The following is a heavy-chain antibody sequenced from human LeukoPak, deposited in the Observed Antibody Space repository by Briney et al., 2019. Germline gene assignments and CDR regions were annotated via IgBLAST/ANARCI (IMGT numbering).Heavy chain of an antibody. CDR1: GGSISSGDYY. CDR3: ARDQGGNSGYTPGDY. D-gene: IGHD5-12*01. V-gene: IGHV4-30-4*01. J-gene: IGHJ4*02. Sequence: SETLSLTCTVSGGSISSGDYYWSWIRQPPGKGLEWIGYIYYSGSTYYNPSLKSRVTISVDTSKNQFSLKLSSVTAADTAVYYCARDQGGNSGYTPGDYWGQGTLVTVSS. CDR2: IYYSGST.